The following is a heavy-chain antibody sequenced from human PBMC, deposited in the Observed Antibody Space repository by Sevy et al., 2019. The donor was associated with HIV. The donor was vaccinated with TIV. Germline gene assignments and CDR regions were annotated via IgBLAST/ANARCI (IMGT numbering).Heavy chain of an antibody. CDR3: ATTKDYYESSGCPFGY. V-gene: IGHV1-24*01. CDR1: GYTLNQLS. Sequence: ASVKVSCKVSGYTLNQLSMHWVRQAPGKGLEWMGSFDPEDGERFYAQKFQGRVTMTEDTSTDTAYMELSSLRSEDTAVYYCATTKDYYESSGCPFGYWGQGTLVTVSS. CDR2: FDPEDGER. J-gene: IGHJ4*02. D-gene: IGHD3-22*01.